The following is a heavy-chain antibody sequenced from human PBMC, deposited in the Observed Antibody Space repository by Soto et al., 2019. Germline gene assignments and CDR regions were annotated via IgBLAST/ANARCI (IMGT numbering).Heavy chain of an antibody. CDR1: GGSISSGGYS. D-gene: IGHD5-12*01. CDR2: IYYSGST. J-gene: IGHJ4*02. V-gene: IGHV4-61*08. CDR3: AAGGGLPRYY. Sequence: SETLSLTCVVSGGSISSGGYSWSWIRQPPGKGLEWIGYIYYSGSTNYNPSLKSRVTISVDTSKNQFSLKLSSVTAADTAVYYCAAGGGLPRYYWGQGTLVTVSS.